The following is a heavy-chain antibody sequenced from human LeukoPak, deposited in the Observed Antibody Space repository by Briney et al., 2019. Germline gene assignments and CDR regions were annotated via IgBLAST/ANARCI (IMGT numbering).Heavy chain of an antibody. D-gene: IGHD1-7*01. Sequence: TGGSLRLSCAASGFTFSSYAMHWVRQAPGKGLEWVAVISYDGSNKYYADSVKGRFTISRDNSKNTLYLQMNSLRAEDTAVYYCAKDNVGSWNYGGIDYWGQGTLVTVSS. CDR3: AKDNVGSWNYGGIDY. V-gene: IGHV3-30-3*01. CDR2: ISYDGSNK. CDR1: GFTFSSYA. J-gene: IGHJ4*02.